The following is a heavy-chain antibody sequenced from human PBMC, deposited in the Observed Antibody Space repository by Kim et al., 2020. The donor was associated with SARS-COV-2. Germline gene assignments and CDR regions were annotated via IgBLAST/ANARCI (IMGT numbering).Heavy chain of an antibody. CDR3: AADLRNDAFDI. CDR1: DFTFTSSA. D-gene: IGHD4-17*01. CDR2: IVGVSGDT. V-gene: IGHV1-58*01. Sequence: SVKVSCKGSDFTFTSSALQWVRQPRGQRLEWIGWIVGVSGDTNYAQTFQGRVTFTRDTSTSTAYMELRSLRSDDTAIYYCAADLRNDAFDIWGQGTVVTVSS. J-gene: IGHJ3*02.